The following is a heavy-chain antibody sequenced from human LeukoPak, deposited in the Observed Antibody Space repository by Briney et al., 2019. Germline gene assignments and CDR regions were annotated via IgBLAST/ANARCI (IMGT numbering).Heavy chain of an antibody. CDR2: ISGSDGSA. J-gene: IGHJ4*02. V-gene: IGHV3-23*01. D-gene: IGHD6-19*01. CDR3: AISGYSSGWYLGALFDY. CDR1: GFTFSDYW. Sequence: GGSLRLSCTASGFTFSDYWMHWVRQAPGKGLECVSAISGSDGSAYYADSVKGRFTISRDNSKNTLYLQMNSLRAEDTAVYYCAISGYSSGWYLGALFDYWGQGTLVTVSS.